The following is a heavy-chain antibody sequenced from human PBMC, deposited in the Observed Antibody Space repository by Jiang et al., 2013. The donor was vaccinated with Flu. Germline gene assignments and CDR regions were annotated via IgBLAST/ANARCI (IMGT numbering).Heavy chain of an antibody. Sequence: VQLLESGGGLVKPGGSLRLSCAASGFTFSSYSMNWVRQAPGKGLEWVSSISSSSSYIYYADSVKGRFTISRDNAKNSLYLQMNSLRAEDTAVYYCARDSESSGYDFYGMDVVGPRDHG. D-gene: IGHD3-22*01. J-gene: IGHJ6*02. CDR3: ARDSESSGYDFYGMDV. V-gene: IGHV3-21*01. CDR2: ISSSSSYI. CDR1: GFTFSSYS.